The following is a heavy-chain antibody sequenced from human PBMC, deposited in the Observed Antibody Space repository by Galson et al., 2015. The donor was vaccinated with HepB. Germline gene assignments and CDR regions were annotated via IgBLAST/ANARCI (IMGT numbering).Heavy chain of an antibody. CDR2: IRGSGTGT. D-gene: IGHD3-16*01. Sequence: SLRLSCAASGFTFSVYTMNWVRQAPGKGLEWVSAIRGSGTGTYYADSVKGRFTISRDDSKNTLLLQLNSLRAEDTAIYYCAKDSGLGGEDYWGQGILVTVSS. CDR1: GFTFSVYT. V-gene: IGHV3-23*01. CDR3: AKDSGLGGEDY. J-gene: IGHJ4*02.